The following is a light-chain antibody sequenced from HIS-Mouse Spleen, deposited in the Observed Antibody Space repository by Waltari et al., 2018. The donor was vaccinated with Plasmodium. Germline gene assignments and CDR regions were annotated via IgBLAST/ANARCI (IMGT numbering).Light chain of an antibody. CDR3: CSYAGSYTYV. V-gene: IGLV2-11*01. J-gene: IGLJ1*01. CDR1: SSDVGGYNY. Sequence: QSALTQPRSVSGSPGQSVTISCTGTSSDVGGYNYVLQYQQHPGKAPKLMIYDVSKRPSGVPDRFSGSKSGNTASLTISGLQAEDEADYYCCSYAGSYTYVFGTGTKVTVL. CDR2: DVS.